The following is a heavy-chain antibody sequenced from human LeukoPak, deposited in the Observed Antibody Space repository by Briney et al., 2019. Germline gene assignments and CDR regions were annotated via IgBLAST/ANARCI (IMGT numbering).Heavy chain of an antibody. V-gene: IGHV4-4*07. Sequence: NPSETLSLTCTVSGGSISSYYWSWIRQPAGKGLEWIGRIYTSGSTNYNPSLKSRVTMSVDTSKNQFSLKLSSVTAADTAVYYCARSRIAAAFVRGWFDPWGQGTLVTVSS. CDR3: ARSRIAAAFVRGWFDP. D-gene: IGHD6-13*01. CDR2: IYTSGST. J-gene: IGHJ5*02. CDR1: GGSISSYY.